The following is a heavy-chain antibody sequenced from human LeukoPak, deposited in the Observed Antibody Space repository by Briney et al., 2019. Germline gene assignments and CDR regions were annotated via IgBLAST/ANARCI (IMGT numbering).Heavy chain of an antibody. Sequence: GGSLRLSCAASGFTFSTYSMNWVRQAPGKGLEWVSHISSSSNTIYHADSVKGRFTISRDNAKNSLYLQVNSLRDEDTAVYYCARGYCSGGRCGFDYWGQGTVVTVSS. D-gene: IGHD2-15*01. CDR1: GFTFSTYS. V-gene: IGHV3-48*02. CDR2: ISSSSNTI. CDR3: ARGYCSGGRCGFDY. J-gene: IGHJ4*02.